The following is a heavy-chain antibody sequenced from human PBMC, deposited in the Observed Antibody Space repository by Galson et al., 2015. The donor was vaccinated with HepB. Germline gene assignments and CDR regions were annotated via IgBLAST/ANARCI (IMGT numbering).Heavy chain of an antibody. Sequence: SLRLSCAGSGYTFGNYGMSWFRQAPEKGLEWVGFIKSRSYGATTEFAAAVKGRFTISRDDSNSIAYLQMNSLKTEDTALYYCTRCPDDSSGYLDAFDMWGRGTMVIVSS. CDR1: GYTFGNYG. J-gene: IGHJ3*02. CDR2: IKSRSYGATT. D-gene: IGHD3-22*01. V-gene: IGHV3-49*03. CDR3: TRCPDDSSGYLDAFDM.